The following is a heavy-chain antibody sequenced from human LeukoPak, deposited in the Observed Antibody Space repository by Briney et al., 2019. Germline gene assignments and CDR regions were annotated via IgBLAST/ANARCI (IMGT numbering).Heavy chain of an antibody. CDR3: ARESAGYDSSGYYPQPFLS. V-gene: IGHV4-61*01. CDR2: IYYSGST. J-gene: IGHJ5*02. CDR1: GGSVSSGSYY. Sequence: SGTLSLTCTVSGGSVSSGSYYWSWIRQPPGKGLEWIGYIYYSGSTNYNPSLKSRVTISVDTSKNQFSLKLSSVTAADTAVYYCARESAGYDSSGYYPQPFLSWGQGTLVTVSS. D-gene: IGHD3-22*01.